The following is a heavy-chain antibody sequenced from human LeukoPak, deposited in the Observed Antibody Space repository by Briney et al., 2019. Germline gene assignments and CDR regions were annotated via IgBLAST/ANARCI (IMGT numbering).Heavy chain of an antibody. Sequence: SETLALTCAVYGGSFSGYYWSWIRQPPGKGLEWIGEINHSGSTNYNPSLKRRVTISVDTSKNQFSLKLSSVTAADTAVYYCARARIVGATRPWYFDLWGRGTLVTVSS. J-gene: IGHJ2*01. CDR3: ARARIVGATRPWYFDL. D-gene: IGHD1-26*01. CDR1: GGSFSGYY. V-gene: IGHV4-34*01. CDR2: INHSGST.